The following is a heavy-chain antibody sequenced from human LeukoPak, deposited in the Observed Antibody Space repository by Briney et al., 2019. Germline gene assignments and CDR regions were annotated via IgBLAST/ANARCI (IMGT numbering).Heavy chain of an antibody. V-gene: IGHV1-18*01. CDR2: ISAYNGNT. CDR3: ARVGIPPLNFVDP. J-gene: IGHJ5*02. CDR1: GYTFSNYG. D-gene: IGHD1-20*01. Sequence: GASVKVSCKASGYTFSNYGISWVRQAPGQGLEWMGCISAYNGNTNYAQKFQGRVTMTTDTSTSTAYMEMRSLRSDDTAVYYCARVGIPPLNFVDPWGQGTLVTVSS.